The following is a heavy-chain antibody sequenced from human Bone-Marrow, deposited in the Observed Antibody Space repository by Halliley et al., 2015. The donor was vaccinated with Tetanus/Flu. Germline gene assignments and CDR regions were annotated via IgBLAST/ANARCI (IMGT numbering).Heavy chain of an antibody. CDR3: ARYASIFGVVIVRESFDY. CDR2: TYPGDSDT. D-gene: IGHD3-3*01. V-gene: IGHV5-51*01. J-gene: IGHJ4*02. CDR1: GFRFSGSD. Sequence: SLRLSCAASGFRFSGSDMNWVRQASGKGLEWMGITYPGDSDTRYSPSFQGQVTISADKSISTAYLQWSSLKASDTAMYYCARYASIFGVVIVRESFDYWGQGTLVTVSS.